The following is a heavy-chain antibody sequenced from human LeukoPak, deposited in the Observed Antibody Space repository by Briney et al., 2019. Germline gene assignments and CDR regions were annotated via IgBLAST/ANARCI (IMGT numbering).Heavy chain of an antibody. CDR3: ASKHHVESRSGYSEN. D-gene: IGHD3-3*01. J-gene: IGHJ4*02. V-gene: IGHV1-18*01. CDR1: GYTFTSYG. Sequence: AXVXVSXKAXGYTFTSYGISWVRQAPGQGLEWMGWISAYNGNTNYAQKLQGRVTMTTDTSTSTAYMELRSLRSDDTAVYYCASKHHVESRSGYSENWGQGTLVTVSS. CDR2: ISAYNGNT.